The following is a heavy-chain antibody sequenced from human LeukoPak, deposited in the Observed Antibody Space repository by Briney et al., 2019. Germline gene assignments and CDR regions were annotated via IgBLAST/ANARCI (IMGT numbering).Heavy chain of an antibody. D-gene: IGHD3-16*02. Sequence: SETLSLTCTVSGGSISSSSYCWGWIRQPPGKGLEWIGYIYYSGSTNYNPSLKSRVTISVDTSKNQFSLKLSSVTAADTAVYYCASPGGDVWGSYRYWGQGTLVTVSS. CDR1: GGSISSSSYC. CDR3: ASPGGDVWGSYRY. CDR2: IYYSGST. J-gene: IGHJ4*02. V-gene: IGHV4-61*05.